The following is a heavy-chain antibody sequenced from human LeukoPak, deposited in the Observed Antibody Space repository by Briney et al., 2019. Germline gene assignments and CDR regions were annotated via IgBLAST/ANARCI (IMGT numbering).Heavy chain of an antibody. Sequence: SETLSLTSTVSGGSISSVDYYWSWIRQYPGKGLEWIGYINYRGSAYYNQSLKSRVTISVDTSKNQFSLQLNFVTPEDTAVYYCARAVAGTEGWFNSWGQGTLVTVSS. CDR3: ARAVAGTEGWFNS. CDR1: GGSISSVDYY. J-gene: IGHJ5*01. CDR2: INYRGSA. V-gene: IGHV4-31*03. D-gene: IGHD1-1*01.